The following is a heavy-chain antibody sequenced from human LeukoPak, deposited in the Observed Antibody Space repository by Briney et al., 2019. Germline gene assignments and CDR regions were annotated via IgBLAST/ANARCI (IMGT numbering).Heavy chain of an antibody. CDR3: GRYHSLNAFEI. J-gene: IGHJ3*02. CDR1: GGSIRSTGYY. Sequence: SETLSLTCTVSGGSIRSTGYYGGWIRQPPGKGLEWIGNIYYSGSTYYNPSLKSRVTISLDTSKNQFSLQLTSVTAEATAVYHCGRYHSLNAFEIWGQGTMVTVSS. CDR2: IYYSGST. V-gene: IGHV4-39*01.